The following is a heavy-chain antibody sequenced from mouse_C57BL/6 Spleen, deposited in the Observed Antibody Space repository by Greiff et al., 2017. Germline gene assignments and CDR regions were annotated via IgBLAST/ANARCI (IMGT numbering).Heavy chain of an antibody. D-gene: IGHD2-4*01. Sequence: QVQLQQPGAELVRPGTSVKLSCKASGYTFTSYWMHWVKQRPGQGLEWIGVIDPSDSYTNYNQKFKGKATLTVDTSSSTAYMQLSSLTSEDSAVYYCAREGAYDYDGLVGYFDVWGTGTTVTVSS. CDR3: AREGAYDYDGLVGYFDV. V-gene: IGHV1-59*01. CDR2: IDPSDSYT. J-gene: IGHJ1*03. CDR1: GYTFTSYW.